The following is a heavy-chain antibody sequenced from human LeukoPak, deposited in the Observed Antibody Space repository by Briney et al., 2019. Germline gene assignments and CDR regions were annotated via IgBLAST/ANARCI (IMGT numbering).Heavy chain of an antibody. D-gene: IGHD3-10*01. V-gene: IGHV3-30-3*01. CDR2: ISYDGSNK. CDR1: GFTFSSYA. J-gene: IGHJ6*03. CDR3: AKVEDWGSRIYTYYMDV. Sequence: GRSLRLSCAASGFTFSSYAMHWVRQAPGKGLEWVAVISYDGSNKYYADSVKGRFTISRDNSKNTLYLQMNSLRAEDTAVYYCAKVEDWGSRIYTYYMDVWGKGTTVTVSS.